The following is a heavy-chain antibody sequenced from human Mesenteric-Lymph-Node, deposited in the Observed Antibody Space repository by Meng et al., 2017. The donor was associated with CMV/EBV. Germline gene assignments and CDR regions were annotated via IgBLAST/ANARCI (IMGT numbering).Heavy chain of an antibody. CDR2: IYHSGTT. J-gene: IGHJ4*02. CDR1: GGSISSSNW. Sequence: SETLSLTCAVSGGSISSSNWWSWVRQPPGKGLEWIGEIYHSGTTNYNPSLKSRVTISVDKSKNQFSLKLTSVTAADTAVYFCVAYLVGIGGRGYWGQGTVVTVSS. D-gene: IGHD1-26*01. V-gene: IGHV4-4*02. CDR3: VAYLVGIGGRGY.